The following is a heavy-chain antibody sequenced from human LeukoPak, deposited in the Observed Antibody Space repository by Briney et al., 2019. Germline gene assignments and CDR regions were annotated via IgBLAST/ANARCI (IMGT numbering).Heavy chain of an antibody. D-gene: IGHD6-13*01. J-gene: IGHJ4*02. V-gene: IGHV3-9*01. CDR2: ISWNSGSI. CDR1: GFTFDDYA. CDR3: AKDKRMGIAAAGLFDY. Sequence: GRSLRLSCAASGFTFDDYAMHWVRQAPGKGLEWVSGISWNSGSIGYADSVKGRFTISKDNAKNSLYLQMNSLRAEDTALYHCAKDKRMGIAAAGLFDYWGQGTLITVSS.